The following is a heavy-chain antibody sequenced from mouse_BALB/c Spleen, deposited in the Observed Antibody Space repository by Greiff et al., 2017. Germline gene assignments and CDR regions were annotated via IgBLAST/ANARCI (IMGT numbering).Heavy chain of an antibody. CDR3: ARGYDYWYFDV. D-gene: IGHD2-14*01. CDR1: GYTFTSYW. V-gene: IGHV1-7*01. CDR2: INPSTGYT. J-gene: IGHJ1*01. Sequence: VMLVESGAELAKPGASVKMSCKASGYTFTSYWMHWVKQRPGQGLEWIGYINPSTGYTEYNQKFKDKATLTADKSSSTAYMQLSSLTSEDSAVYYCARGYDYWYFDVWGAGTTVTVSS.